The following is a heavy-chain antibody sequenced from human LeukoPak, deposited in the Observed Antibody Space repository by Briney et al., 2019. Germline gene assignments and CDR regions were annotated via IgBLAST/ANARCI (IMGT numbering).Heavy chain of an antibody. V-gene: IGHV3-11*01. CDR3: ARRGNTDSWTVLIDY. Sequence: GGSLRLSCAASGFTFSDFYMTWIRQAPGKGLEWISYISEDGRITYYADSLKGRFTISRGNAKNSLSLQVDSLRADDTAVYFCARRGNTDSWTVLIDYWGQGTLVTVSS. D-gene: IGHD3/OR15-3a*01. CDR2: ISEDGRIT. CDR1: GFTFSDFY. J-gene: IGHJ4*02.